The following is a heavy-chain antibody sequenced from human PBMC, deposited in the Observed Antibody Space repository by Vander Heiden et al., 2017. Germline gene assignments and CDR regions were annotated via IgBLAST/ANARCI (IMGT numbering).Heavy chain of an antibody. Sequence: QVQLVASGGGVVQRGRSLSLSCPAPGFTSRGYGMHWVRQAPGKGLEWVAVISYDGSNKYYADSVKGRFTISRDNSKNTLYLQMNSLRAEDTAVYYCAKDTDYGDASYGMDVWGQGTTVTVSS. CDR3: AKDTDYGDASYGMDV. CDR1: GFTSRGYG. J-gene: IGHJ6*02. V-gene: IGHV3-30*18. CDR2: ISYDGSNK. D-gene: IGHD4-17*01.